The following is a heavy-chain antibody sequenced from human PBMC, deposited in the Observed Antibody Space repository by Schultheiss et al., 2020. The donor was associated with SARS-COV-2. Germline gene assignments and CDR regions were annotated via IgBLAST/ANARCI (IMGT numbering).Heavy chain of an antibody. CDR1: GGSFSGYY. CDR2: INHSGST. CDR3: ARAGGTTYDYYYYMDV. V-gene: IGHV4-34*01. J-gene: IGHJ6*03. D-gene: IGHD1-1*01. Sequence: SETLSLTCAVYGGSFSGYYWSWIRQPPGKGLEWIGEINHSGSTNYNPSLKSRVTISVDTSKNQFSLKLSSVTAADTAVYYCARAGGTTYDYYYYMDVWGKGTTVTVSS.